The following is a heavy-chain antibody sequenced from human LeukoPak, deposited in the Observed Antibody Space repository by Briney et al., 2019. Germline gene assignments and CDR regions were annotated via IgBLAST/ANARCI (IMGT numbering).Heavy chain of an antibody. CDR3: ARAAAGWLPDY. Sequence: SVKVSCKASGYTFTSYYMHWVRQAPGQGLEWMGGIIPIFGTANYAQKFQGRVTITADESTSTAYMELSSLRSEDTAVYYCARAAAGWLPDYWGQGTLVTVSS. D-gene: IGHD5-24*01. J-gene: IGHJ4*02. V-gene: IGHV1-69*13. CDR1: GYTFTSYY. CDR2: IIPIFGTA.